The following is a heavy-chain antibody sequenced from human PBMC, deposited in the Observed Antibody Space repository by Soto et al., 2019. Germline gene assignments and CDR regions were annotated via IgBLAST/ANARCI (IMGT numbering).Heavy chain of an antibody. CDR1: GFTFGAYT. D-gene: IGHD6-13*01. J-gene: IGHJ5*02. Sequence: GGSLRLSCSTSGFTFGAYTMTWFRQAPGKGLEWVAFIRGEDYGGTTQYAASVKGRFTVSRDNSKGVAYLEMNNLKSDDTAVYYCTRVVAAAGDLWGRGTLVTVSS. CDR2: IRGEDYGGTT. V-gene: IGHV3-49*03. CDR3: TRVVAAAGDL.